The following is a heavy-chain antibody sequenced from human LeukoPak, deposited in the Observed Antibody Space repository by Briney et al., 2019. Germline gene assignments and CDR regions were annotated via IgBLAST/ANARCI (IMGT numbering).Heavy chain of an antibody. CDR3: AAADEGSGSLGFDY. D-gene: IGHD3-22*01. V-gene: IGHV1-58*02. CDR2: IVVGSGNT. Sequence: EASVKVSCKASGFTFTSSAMRWVRQARGQRLEWIGWIVVGSGNTNYAQKFQERVTITRDMSTSTAYMELSSLRSEDTAVYYCAAADEGSGSLGFDYWGQGTLVTVSS. CDR1: GFTFTSSA. J-gene: IGHJ4*02.